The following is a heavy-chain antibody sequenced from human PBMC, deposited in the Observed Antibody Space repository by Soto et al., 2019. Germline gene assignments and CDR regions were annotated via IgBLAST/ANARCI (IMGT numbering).Heavy chain of an antibody. Sequence: QITLKESGPTLVKPTQTLTLTCTFSGFSLSTSGVGVGWIRQPPGKALEWLAVIYWDDSYHYSPSLRSRLTTTKDTSKTQVVLTMTITHPVDTATYFGAHKVYGVYPLGYLAQGTLVTISS. D-gene: IGHD4-17*01. CDR1: GFSLSTSGVG. J-gene: IGHJ4*02. CDR2: IYWDDSY. CDR3: AHKVYGVYPLGY. V-gene: IGHV2-5*02.